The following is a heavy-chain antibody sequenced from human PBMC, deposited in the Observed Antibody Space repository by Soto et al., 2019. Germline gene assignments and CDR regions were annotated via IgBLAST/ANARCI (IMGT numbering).Heavy chain of an antibody. V-gene: IGHV5-51*01. Sequence: PGESLKISCKGSGYSFTSYWIGWARQMPGKGLEWMGIIYPGDSDTRYSPSFQGQVTISADKSISTAYLQWSSLKASDTAMYYCARRGYSYGIYYYGMDVWGQGTTVTVSS. D-gene: IGHD5-18*01. CDR1: GYSFTSYW. J-gene: IGHJ6*02. CDR3: ARRGYSYGIYYYGMDV. CDR2: IYPGDSDT.